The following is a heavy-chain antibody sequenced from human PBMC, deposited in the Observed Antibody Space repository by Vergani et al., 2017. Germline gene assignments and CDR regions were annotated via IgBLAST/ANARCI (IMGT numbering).Heavy chain of an antibody. CDR3: ARDLLPGTLLLLAY. Sequence: QVDLVESGGGLVKPGESLRLSCTASGFPFSDYYMTWLRQAPGKGLEWIAYISDTSSAIFYADSVKGRFAISRDNAKNSLYLQMNNLRVEDTAVYYCARDLLPGTLLLLAYWGQGTLISVSS. V-gene: IGHV3-11*04. D-gene: IGHD1-7*01. J-gene: IGHJ4*02. CDR1: GFPFSDYY. CDR2: ISDTSSAI.